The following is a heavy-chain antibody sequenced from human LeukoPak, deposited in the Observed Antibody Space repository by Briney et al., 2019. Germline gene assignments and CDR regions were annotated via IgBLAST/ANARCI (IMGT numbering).Heavy chain of an antibody. CDR2: IYHSGST. CDR1: GGSISSGGYS. CDR3: ARSVDGVLNDY. D-gene: IGHD5-12*01. V-gene: IGHV4-30-2*01. J-gene: IGHJ4*02. Sequence: SETLSLTCAVSGGSISSGGYSWSWIRQPPGKGLEWIGYIYHSGSTYYNPSLKSRVTISVDRSENQFSLKLSSVTAADTAVYYCARSVDGVLNDYWGQGTLVTVSS.